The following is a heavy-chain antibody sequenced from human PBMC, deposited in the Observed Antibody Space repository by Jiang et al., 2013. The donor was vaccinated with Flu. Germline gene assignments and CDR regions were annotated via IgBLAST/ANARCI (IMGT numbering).Heavy chain of an antibody. CDR1: GFTFSSYG. D-gene: IGHD3-22*01. V-gene: IGHV3-30*18. CDR3: AKDPRDYYDSSGQLGGFDY. J-gene: IGHJ4*02. CDR2: ISYDGSNK. Sequence: VQLLESGGGVVQPGRSLRLSCAASGFTFSSYGMHWVRQAPGKGLEWVAVISYDGSNKYYADSVKGRFTISRDNSKNTLYLQMNSLRAEDTAVYYCAKDPRDYYDSSGQLGGFDYWGQGTLVTVSS.